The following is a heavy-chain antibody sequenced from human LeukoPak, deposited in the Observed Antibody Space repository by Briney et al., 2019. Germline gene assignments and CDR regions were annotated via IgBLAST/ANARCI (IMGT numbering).Heavy chain of an antibody. D-gene: IGHD1-26*01. V-gene: IGHV3-48*01. Sequence: GGSLRLSCAASGFTFSSYNMNWVRQAPGKGLEWVSYISSSSSVIYYADSVKGRFTISRDNAKNSLYLQMNSLRAEDTAVYYCAKDGGSGSYSFDYWGQGTLVTVSS. CDR3: AKDGGSGSYSFDY. CDR1: GFTFSSYN. CDR2: ISSSSSVI. J-gene: IGHJ4*02.